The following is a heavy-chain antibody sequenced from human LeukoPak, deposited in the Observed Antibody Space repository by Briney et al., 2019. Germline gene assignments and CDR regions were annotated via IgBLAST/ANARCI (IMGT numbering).Heavy chain of an antibody. Sequence: GSLRLSCAVSGFTFSIYGMGWVRQAPGKGLEWISFISGSGGSTYYADSVKGRFTVSRDNSKNTLYLRVSSLSAEDTAVYYCAKGFCSGGSCLRPHYFDYWGQGALVTVSS. CDR3: AKGFCSGGSCLRPHYFDY. D-gene: IGHD2-15*01. J-gene: IGHJ4*02. CDR1: GFTFSIYG. CDR2: ISGSGGST. V-gene: IGHV3-23*01.